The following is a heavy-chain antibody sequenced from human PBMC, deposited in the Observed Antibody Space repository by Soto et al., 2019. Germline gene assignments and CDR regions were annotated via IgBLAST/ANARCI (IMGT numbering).Heavy chain of an antibody. CDR3: ARQGRQLADYYYVMDV. CDR1: GGTFSSYA. Sequence: QVQLVQSGAEVKKPGSSVKVSCKASGGTFSSYAIRWVRQAPGQGLEWMGGIIPIFGTANYAQKFQGRVTITADEATSTASMELRRLRCEHTAGYYCARQGRQLADYYYVMDVWGQGTTVPVSS. J-gene: IGHJ6*02. V-gene: IGHV1-69*12. CDR2: IIPIFGTA. D-gene: IGHD6-6*01.